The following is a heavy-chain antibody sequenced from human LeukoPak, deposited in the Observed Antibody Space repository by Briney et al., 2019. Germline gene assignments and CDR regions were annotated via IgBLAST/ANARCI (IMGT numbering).Heavy chain of an antibody. CDR3: ARAVYGDYFDP. V-gene: IGHV4-59*01. J-gene: IGHJ5*02. CDR2: IYYSGST. CDR1: GGSISSYY. Sequence: SETLSLTCTVSGGSISSYYWSWIRQPPGKGLEWIGYIYYSGSTNHNPSLKSRVTISVDTSKNQFSLKLSSVTAADTAVYYCARAVYGDYFDPWAREPWSPSPQ. D-gene: IGHD4-17*01.